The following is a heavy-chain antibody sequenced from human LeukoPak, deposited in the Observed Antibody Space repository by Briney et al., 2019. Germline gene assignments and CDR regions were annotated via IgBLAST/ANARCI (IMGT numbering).Heavy chain of an antibody. V-gene: IGHV3-23*01. CDR3: ANLTPDSTTSPGF. Sequence: GGSLRLSCAGSGFTFSAYDLSWVRQAQGQGLEWVAAISRSGSTPYYTASVKGRFTISRDNSKNTLFLQMNSLRAGDTAVYYCANLTPDSTTSPGFWGQGTLVTVSS. J-gene: IGHJ4*02. D-gene: IGHD1-1*01. CDR1: GFTFSAYD. CDR2: ISRSGSTP.